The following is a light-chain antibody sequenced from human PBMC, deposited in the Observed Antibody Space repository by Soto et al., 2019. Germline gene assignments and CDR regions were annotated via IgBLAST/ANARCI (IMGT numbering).Light chain of an antibody. V-gene: IGKV1-8*01. CDR3: QQYYSYPRT. CDR1: QGISSY. CDR2: AAS. J-gene: IGKJ1*01. Sequence: AIRMTQSPSSLSASTGDRVTLTCRARQGISSYLAWYQQKPGKAPKLLIYAASTLQSGVPSRFSGSGSGTDFTLTISCLQSEDFATYYCQQYYSYPRTFGHGTKVEIK.